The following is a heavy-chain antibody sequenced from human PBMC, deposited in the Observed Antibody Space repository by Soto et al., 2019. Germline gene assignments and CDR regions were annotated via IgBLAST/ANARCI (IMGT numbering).Heavy chain of an antibody. CDR3: ARLEVVRGVIPGSYGMVV. CDR2: IYPGDSDT. J-gene: IGHJ6*02. V-gene: IGHV5-51*01. CDR1: GYSFTSYW. Sequence: GESLKVSCEGSGYSFTSYWIGWGRRMPGKCLVWMGIIYPGDSDTRYSPSFQGQVTISADKSISTAYLQWSSLKASDTAMYYCARLEVVRGVIPGSYGMVVSGQGTTVTVSS. D-gene: IGHD3-10*01.